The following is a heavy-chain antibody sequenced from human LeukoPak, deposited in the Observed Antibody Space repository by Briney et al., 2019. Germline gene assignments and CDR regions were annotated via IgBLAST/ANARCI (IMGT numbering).Heavy chain of an antibody. Sequence: SETLSLTCTVSGGSISSSSYYWGWIRQPPGKGLEWIGSIYYSGSTYYNPSLKSRVTISVDTSKNQFSLKLSSVTAADTAVYYCARILMTYYYGSGSYSLDYFDYWGRGTLVTVSS. CDR3: ARILMTYYYGSGSYSLDYFDY. V-gene: IGHV4-39*01. J-gene: IGHJ4*02. CDR2: IYYSGST. D-gene: IGHD3-10*01. CDR1: GGSISSSSYY.